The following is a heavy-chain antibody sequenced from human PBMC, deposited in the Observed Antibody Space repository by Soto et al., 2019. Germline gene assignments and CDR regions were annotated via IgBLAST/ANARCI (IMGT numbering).Heavy chain of an antibody. CDR2: ISSSSSYI. CDR1: GFTFSSYS. V-gene: IGHV3-21*01. Sequence: GGSLRLSCAASGFTFSSYSMNWVRQAPGKGLEWVSSISSSSSYIYYADSVKGRFTISRDNAKNSLYLQMNSLRAEDTAVYYCAREDCSSTSCSDYYYYYYMDVWGKGTTVTVSS. D-gene: IGHD2-2*01. CDR3: AREDCSSTSCSDYYYYYYMDV. J-gene: IGHJ6*03.